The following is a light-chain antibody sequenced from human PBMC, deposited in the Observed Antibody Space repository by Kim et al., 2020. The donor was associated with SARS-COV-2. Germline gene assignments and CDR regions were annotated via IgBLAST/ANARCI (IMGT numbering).Light chain of an antibody. CDR3: QQYGSSQYT. CDR1: QSVSSSY. J-gene: IGKJ2*01. V-gene: IGKV3-20*01. Sequence: LSPGERATLACRASQSVSSSYLAWYQQKPGQAPRLLIYGASSRASGIPDRFSGSGSGTHFTLTISRLEPEDFAVYYCQQYGSSQYTFGQGTKLEI. CDR2: GAS.